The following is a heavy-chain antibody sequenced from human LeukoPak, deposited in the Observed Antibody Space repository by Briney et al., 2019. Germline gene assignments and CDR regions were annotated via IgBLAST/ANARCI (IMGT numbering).Heavy chain of an antibody. Sequence: ASVKVSCKASGYTFTRYYMHWERQAPGPGLEWMGIINPSSDSTSYAQTFQGRVTITKDTSKTTVYMELTSLRSEGTAVCYCAGESAAGGYSSGWYGLGWYFDLWGRGTLVTVSS. CDR3: AGESAAGGYSSGWYGLGWYFDL. CDR1: GYTFTRYY. CDR2: INPSSDST. J-gene: IGHJ2*01. V-gene: IGHV1-46*01. D-gene: IGHD6-19*01.